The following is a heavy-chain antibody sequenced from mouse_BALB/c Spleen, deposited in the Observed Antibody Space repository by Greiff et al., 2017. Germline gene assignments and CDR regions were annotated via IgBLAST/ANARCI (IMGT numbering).Heavy chain of an antibody. CDR3: ARRGAYYYGTQFAY. D-gene: IGHD1-1*01. Sequence: EVKVVESGGGLVQPGGSLKLSCAASGFDFSRYWMSWVRQAPGKGLEWIGEINPDSSTINYTPSLKDKFIISRDNAKNTLYLQMSKVRSEDTALYYCARRGAYYYGTQFAYWGQGTLVTVSA. J-gene: IGHJ3*01. CDR1: GFDFSRYW. CDR2: INPDSSTI. V-gene: IGHV4-1*02.